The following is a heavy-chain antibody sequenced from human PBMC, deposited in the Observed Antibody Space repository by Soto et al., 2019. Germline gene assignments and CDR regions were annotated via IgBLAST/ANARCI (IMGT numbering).Heavy chain of an antibody. CDR3: ASQYSSGWYYFDY. Sequence: SETLSLTCAVYGGSFSGYYWSWIRQPPGKGLEWIGEINHSGSTNYNPSFKSRVTISVDTSKNQFSLKLSSVTAADTAVYYCASQYSSGWYYFDYWGQGTLVTVSS. V-gene: IGHV4-34*01. CDR2: INHSGST. CDR1: GGSFSGYY. D-gene: IGHD6-19*01. J-gene: IGHJ4*02.